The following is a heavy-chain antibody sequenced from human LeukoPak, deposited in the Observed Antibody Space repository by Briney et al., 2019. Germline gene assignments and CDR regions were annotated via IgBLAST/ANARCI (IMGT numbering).Heavy chain of an antibody. D-gene: IGHD5-24*01. CDR1: GFTFSSYW. CDR2: IKQDGSEK. V-gene: IGHV3-7*01. J-gene: IGHJ4*02. Sequence: GGSLRLSCAASGFTFSSYWMSWVRQAPGKGLEWVANIKQDGSEKYSVDSMKGRITISRDNAKNSVYLQMNSLRAEDTAVYYCAREGMAIITYDYWGQGTLVTVSS. CDR3: AREGMAIITYDY.